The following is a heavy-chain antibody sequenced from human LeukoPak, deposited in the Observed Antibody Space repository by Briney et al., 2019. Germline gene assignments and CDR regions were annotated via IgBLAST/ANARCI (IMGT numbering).Heavy chain of an antibody. CDR1: GGSISSYY. Sequence: KPSETLSLTCTVSGGSISSYYWSWIRQPAGKGLEWIGRIYTSGSTNYNPSLKSRVTMSVDTSKNQFSLKLSPVTAADTAVYYCAREGVGSGSYYPDAFDIWGQGTMVTVSS. CDR2: IYTSGST. D-gene: IGHD1-26*01. CDR3: AREGVGSGSYYPDAFDI. J-gene: IGHJ3*02. V-gene: IGHV4-4*07.